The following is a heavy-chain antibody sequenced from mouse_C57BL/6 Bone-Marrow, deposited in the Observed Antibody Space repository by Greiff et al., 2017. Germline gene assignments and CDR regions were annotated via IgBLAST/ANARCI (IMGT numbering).Heavy chain of an antibody. CDR1: GYTFTDYW. CDR2: INPTNGGT. D-gene: IGHD2-12*01. V-gene: IGHV1-22*01. J-gene: IGHJ2*01. Sequence: VQLQQSGAELVKPGASVKMSCKASGYTFTDYWMHWVKQSPGQGLEWIGYINPTNGGTNYNQKFKGKATLTVDKSSSTAYMQLRSLTSEDSAVYYCASHHSYDYGALDYWGQGTTLTVSS. CDR3: ASHHSYDYGALDY.